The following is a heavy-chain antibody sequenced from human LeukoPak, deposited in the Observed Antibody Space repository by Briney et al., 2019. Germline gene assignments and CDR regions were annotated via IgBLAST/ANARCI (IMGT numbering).Heavy chain of an antibody. D-gene: IGHD2-2*01. V-gene: IGHV3-23*01. CDR2: ISGSGGST. CDR3: AKDLEDIVVVPAALDP. CDR1: GFTFSSYG. Sequence: PGGSLRLSCAASGFTFSSYGMSWVRQAPGKGLEWVSAISGSGGSTYYADSVKGRFTISRDNAKNSLYLQMNSLRAEDTAVYYCAKDLEDIVVVPAALDPWGQGTLVTVSS. J-gene: IGHJ5*02.